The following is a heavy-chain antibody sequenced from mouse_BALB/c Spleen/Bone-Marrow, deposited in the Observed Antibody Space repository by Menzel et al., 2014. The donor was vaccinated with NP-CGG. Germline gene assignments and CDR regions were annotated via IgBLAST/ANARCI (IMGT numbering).Heavy chain of an antibody. CDR3: ARGLYYVAYGPGFAY. J-gene: IGHJ3*01. Sequence: EVMLVESGGGLVQPGGSLKLSCAASGFTFSNYGMSWVRQTPDKRLDLVATINSNGGTTYYPDSVKGRFTISRDNAKNTLHLQMSSLKSEDTAMYFCARGLYYVAYGPGFAYWGQGTLVTVSA. D-gene: IGHD2-13*01. V-gene: IGHV5-6-3*01. CDR1: GFTFSNYG. CDR2: INSNGGTT.